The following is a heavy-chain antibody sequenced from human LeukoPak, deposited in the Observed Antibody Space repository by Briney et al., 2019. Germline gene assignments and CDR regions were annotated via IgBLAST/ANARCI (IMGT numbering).Heavy chain of an antibody. CDR1: VYTFTGYY. CDR3: ARDYEATVTTFDY. J-gene: IGHJ4*02. CDR2: INPNSGGT. D-gene: IGHD4-11*01. Sequence: ASAKVSCKASVYTFTGYYMHWVRQAPGQGLEWMGWINPNSGGTNYAQKFQGRVTMTRDTSISTAYMELSRLRSDDTAVYYCARDYEATVTTFDYWGQGTLVTVSS. V-gene: IGHV1-2*02.